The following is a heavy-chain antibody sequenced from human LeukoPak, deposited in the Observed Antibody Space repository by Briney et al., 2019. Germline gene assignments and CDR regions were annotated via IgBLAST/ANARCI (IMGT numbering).Heavy chain of an antibody. V-gene: IGHV3-23*01. D-gene: IGHD2-15*01. CDR3: AKAIGYCSGGSCYLHPFDY. J-gene: IGHJ4*02. CDR1: GFTFSSYA. CDR2: ISGSGGST. Sequence: GGSLRLSCAASGFTFSSYAMSWVRQAPGKGLEWVSAISGSGGSTYYADSVKGRFTISRDNSKNTLYLQMNSLGAEDTAVYYCAKAIGYCSGGSCYLHPFDYWGQGTLVTVSS.